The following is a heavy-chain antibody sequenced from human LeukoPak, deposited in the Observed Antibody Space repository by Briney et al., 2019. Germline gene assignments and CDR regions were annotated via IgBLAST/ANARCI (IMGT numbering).Heavy chain of an antibody. D-gene: IGHD3-10*01. CDR3: AKNMNYYGSGSYD. CDR2: ITGSGGST. CDR1: GFTFSNYG. V-gene: IGHV3-23*01. J-gene: IGHJ4*02. Sequence: GGSLRLSCAASGFTFSNYGLSWVRQAPGKGLEWVSGITGSGGSTYYADSVKGRFTISRDNSKNTLYLQMNSLRAEDTAVYYCAKNMNYYGSGSYDWGQGTLVTVSS.